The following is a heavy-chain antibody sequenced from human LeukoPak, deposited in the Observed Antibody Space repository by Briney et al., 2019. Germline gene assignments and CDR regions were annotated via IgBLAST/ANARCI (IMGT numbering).Heavy chain of an antibody. CDR2: IIPILGIA. V-gene: IGHV1-69*04. CDR3: SVQGAFDI. J-gene: IGHJ3*02. Sequence: SVKVFCKASGGTFSSYAISWVRQAPGQGLEWMGRIIPILGIANYAQKFQGRVTITADKSTSTAYMELSSLRSEDTAVYYCSVQGAFDIWGQGTMVTVSS. CDR1: GGTFSSYA.